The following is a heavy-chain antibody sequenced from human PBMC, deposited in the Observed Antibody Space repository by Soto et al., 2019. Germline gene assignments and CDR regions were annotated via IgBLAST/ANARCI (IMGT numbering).Heavy chain of an antibody. J-gene: IGHJ4*02. CDR2: IKEDGSDK. D-gene: IGHD6-19*01. CDR1: GFHFSAYW. CDR3: VGVSLAGS. Sequence: EVQLVDSGGGLVQPGGSLRLSCVASGFHFSAYWMSWVRQAPGKGLEWVANIKEDGSDKYYVDSVKGRFTISRVNAKNSLYLQMNSLRAVDTAVYYCVGVSLAGSWGQGTLVTVSS. V-gene: IGHV3-7*01.